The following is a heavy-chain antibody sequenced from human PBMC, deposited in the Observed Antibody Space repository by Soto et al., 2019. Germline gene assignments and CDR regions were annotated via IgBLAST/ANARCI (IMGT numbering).Heavy chain of an antibody. CDR3: ARQAARVSIFGGYYYHGMDV. J-gene: IGHJ6*02. V-gene: IGHV4-4*07. D-gene: IGHD3-10*01. CDR2: IYTSGST. CDR1: GGSISSYY. Sequence: PSETLSLTCTVSGGSISSYYWSWIRQPAGKGLEWIGRIYTSGSTYFNPSLESRVTISVDTSKNQFSLRLGSLTAADTAVHYCARQAARVSIFGGYYYHGMDVWGQGTTVTVSS.